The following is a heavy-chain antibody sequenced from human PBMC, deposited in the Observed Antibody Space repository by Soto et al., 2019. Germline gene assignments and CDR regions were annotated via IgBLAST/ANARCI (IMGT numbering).Heavy chain of an antibody. Sequence: GGSLRLSCAASGFTFSDFYMSWIRQAPGKGLECISYISSGSTNIFYVDSVKGRFTVSRDNAKNSVYLQMDSLRAEDTAVYYCARDRNAAGSDYWGQGTLVTVSS. V-gene: IGHV3-11*01. J-gene: IGHJ4*02. CDR2: ISSGSTNI. CDR1: GFTFSDFY. D-gene: IGHD1-1*01. CDR3: ARDRNAAGSDY.